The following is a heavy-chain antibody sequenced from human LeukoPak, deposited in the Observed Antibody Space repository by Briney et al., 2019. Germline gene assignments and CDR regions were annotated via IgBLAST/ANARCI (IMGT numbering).Heavy chain of an antibody. Sequence: PGGSLRLSCAASGFTVSSNYMSWVRQAPGKGLEWVSVIYSGGSTYYVDSVKGRFTISRHNSKNTLYLQMNSLRAEDTAVYYCSYSGSYYGGRADYWGQGTLVTVSS. D-gene: IGHD1-26*01. V-gene: IGHV3-53*04. CDR2: IYSGGST. CDR1: GFTVSSNY. J-gene: IGHJ4*02. CDR3: SYSGSYYGGRADY.